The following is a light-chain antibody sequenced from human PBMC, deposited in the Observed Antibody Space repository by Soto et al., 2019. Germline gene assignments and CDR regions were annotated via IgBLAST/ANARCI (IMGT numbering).Light chain of an antibody. V-gene: IGLV2-23*01. Sequence: QSALTQPASVSGSPGQSITISCTGNSSDIGSYDLVSWYQQHPGKAPKLIIYEGSKRPSGVSNRFSGSKSGNTASLTISGLQAEDEADYYCCSYAGTGTYVFGTGTKLTVL. CDR1: SSDIGSYDL. CDR2: EGS. CDR3: CSYAGTGTYV. J-gene: IGLJ1*01.